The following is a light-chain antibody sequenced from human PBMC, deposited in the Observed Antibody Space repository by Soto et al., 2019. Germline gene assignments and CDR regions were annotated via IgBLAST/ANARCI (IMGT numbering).Light chain of an antibody. V-gene: IGKV3-20*01. J-gene: IGKJ1*01. CDR1: QSVSSSH. CDR2: GAS. CDR3: QQYGSSPWT. Sequence: EIVLTQSPGTLSLSPGERGTLSCRASQSVSSSHLAWYQQKPGQAPRLLIYGASSRATGIPDRFSGSGSGTDFSLTISRLEPEDFAVYYCQQYGSSPWTFVQGTKVEVK.